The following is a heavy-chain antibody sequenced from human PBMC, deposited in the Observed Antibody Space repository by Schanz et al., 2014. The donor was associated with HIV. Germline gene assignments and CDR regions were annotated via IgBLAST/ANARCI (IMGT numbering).Heavy chain of an antibody. J-gene: IGHJ3*02. D-gene: IGHD3-16*01. CDR1: GFTLSNSA. CDR2: ISYDGSNK. V-gene: IGHV3-30*04. CDR3: AKEMVSRYYGDAFNI. Sequence: QVQMVESGGGVVQPGRSLRLSCAASGFTLSNSAMHWVRQAPGKGLEWVAVISYDGSNKYYADSVKGRFTISRDNSKNTLYLQMNSLRAEDTALYYCAKEMVSRYYGDAFNIWGQGTMVTVSS.